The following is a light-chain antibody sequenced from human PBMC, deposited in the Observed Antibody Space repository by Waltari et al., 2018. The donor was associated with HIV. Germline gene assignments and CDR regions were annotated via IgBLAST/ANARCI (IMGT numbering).Light chain of an antibody. CDR3: QQLNIFPLT. J-gene: IGKJ4*01. CDR2: AAS. Sequence: DIQLTQSPSFLSASVGVRVTITCRASQDITHHLAWYQQKPGKAPKLLIFAASTLQSGVPSRFSGSASGTEFTLTISSLQPEDFATYYCQQLNIFPLTFGGGTKVDIK. V-gene: IGKV1-9*01. CDR1: QDITHH.